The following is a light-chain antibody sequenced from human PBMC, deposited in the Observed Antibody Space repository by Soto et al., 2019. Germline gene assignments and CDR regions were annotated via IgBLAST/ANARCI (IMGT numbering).Light chain of an antibody. Sequence: QSALTQPRSVSGSPGQAVTFSCTGTNSDVGGYDYVSWYQQLPGEAPKLIIYGVTKRPSGVPNRFSGSKSGNTASLTISGLQAEDEADYFCSSFAGSYTHVFGSGTKVTVL. CDR1: NSDVGGYDY. J-gene: IGLJ1*01. V-gene: IGLV2-11*01. CDR2: GVT. CDR3: SSFAGSYTHV.